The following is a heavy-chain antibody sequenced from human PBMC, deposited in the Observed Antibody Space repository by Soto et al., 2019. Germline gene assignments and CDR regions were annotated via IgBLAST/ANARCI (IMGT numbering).Heavy chain of an antibody. CDR1: GFTFSSYA. D-gene: IGHD1-26*01. J-gene: IGHJ4*02. Sequence: QVQLVASGGGVVQPGRSLRLSCAASGFTFSSYAMHWVRQAPGKGLEWVAVISYDGSNKYYADSVKGRFTISRDNSKNTLYLQMNSLRAEDTAVYYCARGGGVVGATVYYFDYWGQGTLVTVSS. CDR3: ARGGGVVGATVYYFDY. CDR2: ISYDGSNK. V-gene: IGHV3-30-3*01.